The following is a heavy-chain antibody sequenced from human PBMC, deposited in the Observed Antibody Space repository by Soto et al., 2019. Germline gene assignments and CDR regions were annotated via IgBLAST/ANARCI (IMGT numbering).Heavy chain of an antibody. CDR1: GYTFTGHY. Sequence: ASVKVSCKASGYTFTGHYIHWVRQAPEQGPEWMGEIGPESGATRYAEKFQGRVTMTLDTSITTVYMELKNLSPDDTAVYYCGRGRSGQIVVFYWGQGTPVTVS. J-gene: IGHJ4*02. CDR2: IGPESGAT. CDR3: GRGRSGQIVVFY. D-gene: IGHD1-26*01. V-gene: IGHV1-2*02.